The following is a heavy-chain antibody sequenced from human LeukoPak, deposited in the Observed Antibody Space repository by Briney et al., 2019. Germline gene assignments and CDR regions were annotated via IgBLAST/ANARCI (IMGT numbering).Heavy chain of an antibody. J-gene: IGHJ3*02. CDR3: ARPTTVTTISADAFDI. Sequence: TGGSLRLSCAASRFTFSVHWMHWVRQAPGKGLEWVSRINPDESDKAYADSVKGRFTISRDNAQNSLYLQMNSLRAEDSSVYYCARPTTVTTISADAFDIWGQGTMVTVSS. D-gene: IGHD4-17*01. CDR1: RFTFSVHW. CDR2: INPDESDK. V-gene: IGHV3-74*01.